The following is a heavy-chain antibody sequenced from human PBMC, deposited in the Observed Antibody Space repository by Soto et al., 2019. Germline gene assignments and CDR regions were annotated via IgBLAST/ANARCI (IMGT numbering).Heavy chain of an antibody. CDR3: STSLKPAAPLAR. CDR2: IYSGGST. CDR1: GCNVGTDY. V-gene: IGHV3-53*01. Sequence: ACLRRSGEPSGCNVGTDYMSWIRQSPGKRLEWVSVIYSGGSTYYADSVKGRFTISRDNSKNTLHLQMNSLRAEDTAVYYCSTSLKPAAPLARWGHGTT. J-gene: IGHJ6*02.